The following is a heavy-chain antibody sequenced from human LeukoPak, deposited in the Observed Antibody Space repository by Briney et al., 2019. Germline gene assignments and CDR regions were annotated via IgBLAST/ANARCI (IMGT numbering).Heavy chain of an antibody. Sequence: ASVSVSCKASGYTFVNFGLIWVRQAPGQGLEWMGGIIPIFGTANYAQKFQGRVTITADESTSTAYMELSSLKSEDTAVYYCARDGRGSRSSWFDPWGQGTLVIVSS. J-gene: IGHJ5*02. CDR1: GYTFVNFG. CDR2: IIPIFGTA. D-gene: IGHD3-10*01. CDR3: ARDGRGSRSSWFDP. V-gene: IGHV1-69*13.